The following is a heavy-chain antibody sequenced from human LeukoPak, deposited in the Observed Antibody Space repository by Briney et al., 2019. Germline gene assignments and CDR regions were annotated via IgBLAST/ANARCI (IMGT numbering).Heavy chain of an antibody. CDR3: ARDGDTAAAGYYFDS. CDR2: ISNDGNDK. D-gene: IGHD6-13*01. V-gene: IGHV3-30-3*01. J-gene: IGHJ4*02. Sequence: GGSLRLSCAASGFTVSSNYMSWVRQAPGKGLEWVAVISNDGNDKYNADSVKGRFTISRDNSKNMVFLQTNSLRVEDTGVYYCARDGDTAAAGYYFDSWGQGTLVTVSS. CDR1: GFTVSSNY.